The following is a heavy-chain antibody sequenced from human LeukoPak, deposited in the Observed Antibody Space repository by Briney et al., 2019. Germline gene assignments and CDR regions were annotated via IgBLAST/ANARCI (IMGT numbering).Heavy chain of an antibody. CDR2: VKQDGTEK. CDR3: ARAGGTSWADY. Sequence: SGGSLRLSCEASGFTFRDYWMTWVRQAPEKGLEWVANVKQDGTEKFYVDSVKGRFTISRDNGKNSLYLQMNSLRVEDTAIYYCARAGGTSWADYWGQGTLVTVSS. CDR1: GFTFRDYW. J-gene: IGHJ4*02. V-gene: IGHV3-7*01. D-gene: IGHD6-13*01.